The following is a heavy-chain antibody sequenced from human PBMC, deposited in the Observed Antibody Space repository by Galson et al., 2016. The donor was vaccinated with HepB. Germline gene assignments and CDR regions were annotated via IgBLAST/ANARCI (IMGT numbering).Heavy chain of an antibody. Sequence: SLRLSCAASGFTFSTYWMRWVRQAPGKGLEWVANIKPDGSEKYYVDSVKGRFTISRDTAKSSLYLQMNSLRAEDTAVYYCARRQMYTMSAFDYWGQGTLVTVSS. CDR2: IKPDGSEK. CDR3: ARRQMYTMSAFDY. J-gene: IGHJ4*02. D-gene: IGHD5-24*01. CDR1: GFTFSTYW. V-gene: IGHV3-7*01.